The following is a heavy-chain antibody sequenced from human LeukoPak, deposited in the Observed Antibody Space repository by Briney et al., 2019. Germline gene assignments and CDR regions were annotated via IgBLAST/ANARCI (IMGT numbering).Heavy chain of an antibody. V-gene: IGHV3-21*06. Sequence: GGSLRLSCAASGFIFSNYGMSWVRQAPGKGLEWVSSISFSSTHIYYADSIQGRFTISRDNAENSLYLQMNSLRAEDTAVYYCAREPPPGEVIHDAFDIWGQGTMVTVSS. CDR1: GFIFSNYG. D-gene: IGHD3-3*01. J-gene: IGHJ3*02. CDR3: AREPPPGEVIHDAFDI. CDR2: ISFSSTHI.